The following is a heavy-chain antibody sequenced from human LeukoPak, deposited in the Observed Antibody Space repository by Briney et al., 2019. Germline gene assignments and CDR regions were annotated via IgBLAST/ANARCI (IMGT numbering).Heavy chain of an antibody. CDR3: AREPRRGSFDY. J-gene: IGHJ4*02. CDR2: INHSGST. Sequence: PSETLSLTCAVYGGSFSGYYWNWIRQPPGKGLEWIGEINHSGSTNYNPSLKSRVTISVDTSKNQFSLKLSSVTAADTAVYYCAREPRRGSFDYWGQGTLVTVSS. D-gene: IGHD3-10*01. V-gene: IGHV4-34*01. CDR1: GGSFSGYY.